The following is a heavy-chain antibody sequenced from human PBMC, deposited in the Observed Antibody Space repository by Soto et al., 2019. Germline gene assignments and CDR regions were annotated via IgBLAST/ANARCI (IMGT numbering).Heavy chain of an antibody. D-gene: IGHD6-19*01. Sequence: PGESLKISCKASGYSFTNYWIGWVRQVPGKGLEWMGIIYPDDSDTRYSPSFAGQVTLSAARSITTAYLQWSSLKASDTAMYYCARTLNSGWFGSAFEIWGQGTMVTVSS. V-gene: IGHV5-51*01. CDR3: ARTLNSGWFGSAFEI. CDR1: GYSFTNYW. CDR2: IYPDDSDT. J-gene: IGHJ3*02.